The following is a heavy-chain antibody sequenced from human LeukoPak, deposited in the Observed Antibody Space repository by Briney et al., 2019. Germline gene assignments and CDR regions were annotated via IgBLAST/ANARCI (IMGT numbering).Heavy chain of an antibody. Sequence: ASVKVSCKASGHTFFNYGINWVRQAPGQGLEWMGWISTYKGNTKYTQRLQDRVTMTTDTSTSTVYMELRSLRFDDTAVYYCARDVVSVNVIRGVFSNNHYMDVWGKGTTVTVSS. J-gene: IGHJ6*03. CDR1: GHTFFNYG. D-gene: IGHD3-10*01. CDR3: ARDVVSVNVIRGVFSNNHYMDV. V-gene: IGHV1-18*01. CDR2: ISTYKGNT.